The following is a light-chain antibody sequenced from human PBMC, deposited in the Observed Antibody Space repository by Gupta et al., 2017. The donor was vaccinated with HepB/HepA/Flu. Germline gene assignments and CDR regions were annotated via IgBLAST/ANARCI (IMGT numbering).Light chain of an antibody. CDR2: EVN. Sequence: QSALTQPASLSVSPGQSLAISCTGTSSDIGAYNSVSCYQQPPGTPPLLIIYEVNNRPAGVSNRFSASKAGTTAFTITSAHEAEDDAYDFCASYTRSSTLLFGGGTKLTVL. CDR3: ASYTRSSTLL. CDR1: SSDIGAYNS. V-gene: IGLV2-14*01. J-gene: IGLJ2*01.